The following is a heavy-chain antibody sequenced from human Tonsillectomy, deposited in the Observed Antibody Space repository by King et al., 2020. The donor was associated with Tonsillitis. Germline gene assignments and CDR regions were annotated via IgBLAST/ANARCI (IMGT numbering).Heavy chain of an antibody. CDR2: ISAYNGNT. V-gene: IGHV1-18*04. CDR1: GYTFTSYG. D-gene: IGHD3-22*01. Sequence: QLVQSGAEVKKPGASVKVSCKASGYTFTSYGISWVRQAPGQGLEWMGWISAYNGNTNYAQKLQGRVTMTTDTSTSTAYMELRSLRSDDTAVYYCAREYYDDSSGLRYGMDVWGQGTTVTVSS. J-gene: IGHJ6*02. CDR3: AREYYDDSSGLRYGMDV.